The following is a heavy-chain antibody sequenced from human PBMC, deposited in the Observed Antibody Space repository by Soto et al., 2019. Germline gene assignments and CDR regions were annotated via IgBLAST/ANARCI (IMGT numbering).Heavy chain of an antibody. Sequence: SETLSLTCAVSGGSIISGGYSWSWIRQPPGKGLEWIGYIYHSGSTYYNPSLKSRVTISVDRSKNQFSLKLSSVTAADTAVYYCAREGITGTTRGIDYWGQGTLVTVSS. CDR1: GGSIISGGYS. V-gene: IGHV4-30-2*01. J-gene: IGHJ4*02. CDR2: IYHSGST. CDR3: AREGITGTTRGIDY. D-gene: IGHD1-7*01.